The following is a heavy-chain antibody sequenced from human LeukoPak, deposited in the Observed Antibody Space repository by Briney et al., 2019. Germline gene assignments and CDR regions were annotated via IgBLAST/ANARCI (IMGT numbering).Heavy chain of an antibody. CDR2: ISSSNSYI. CDR1: GFTFSTYS. J-gene: IGHJ5*02. V-gene: IGHV3-21*01. CDR3: ARQEWQWLFRSFDP. Sequence: KPGGSLRLSCAASGFTFSTYSINWVRQAPGKGPEWVSSISSSNSYIYYADSVKGRFTISRDNAENSLYLQMNSLRAEDTAVYYCARQEWQWLFRSFDPWGQGTLVAVSS. D-gene: IGHD6-19*01.